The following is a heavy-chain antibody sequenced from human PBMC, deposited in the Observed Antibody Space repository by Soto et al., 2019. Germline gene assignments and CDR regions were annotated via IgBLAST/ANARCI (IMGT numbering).Heavy chain of an antibody. CDR2: ISSSSSYI. CDR1: GFTFCSYS. CDR3: ARVRYSSSWYRKNYFYGMDV. J-gene: IGHJ6*02. D-gene: IGHD6-13*01. Sequence: VSLRLSFAASGFTFCSYSMNWVRPAPGKGLEWVSSISSSSSYIYYADSVKGRFTISRDNAKNSLYLQMNSLRAEDTAVYYCARVRYSSSWYRKNYFYGMDVWGQGTTVTAP. V-gene: IGHV3-21*01.